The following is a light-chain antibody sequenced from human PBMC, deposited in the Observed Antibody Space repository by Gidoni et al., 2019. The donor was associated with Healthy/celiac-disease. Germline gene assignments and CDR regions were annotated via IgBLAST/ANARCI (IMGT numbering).Light chain of an antibody. V-gene: IGKV1-5*03. J-gene: IGKJ1*01. CDR1: QSISSW. CDR2: KAS. CDR3: QQYNSWA. Sequence: DIQMTQSPSTLSASVGDRVTITCRASQSISSWLAWYQQQPGKAPKLLIYKASSLESGVPSRCSGSGSGTEFTLTISSLQPDDFATYHCQQYNSWAFGQGTKVEIK.